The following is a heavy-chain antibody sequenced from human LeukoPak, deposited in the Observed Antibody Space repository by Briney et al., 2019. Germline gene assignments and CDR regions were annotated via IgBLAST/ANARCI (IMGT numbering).Heavy chain of an antibody. Sequence: GGSLRLSCAASGFTFSSYGMHWVRQAPGKGLEWVSGISGSGSITYYADPVKGRFTISRDNSKSTLSLEMSSPRAEDTAVYYCAKQTRYDSPAGGRGFDYWGQGTLVTVSS. CDR3: AKQTRYDSPAGGRGFDY. CDR1: GFTFSSYG. CDR2: ISGSGSIT. V-gene: IGHV3-23*01. J-gene: IGHJ4*02. D-gene: IGHD3-22*01.